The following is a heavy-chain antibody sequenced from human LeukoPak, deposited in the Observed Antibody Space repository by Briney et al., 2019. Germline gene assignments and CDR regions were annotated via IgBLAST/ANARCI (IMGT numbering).Heavy chain of an antibody. Sequence: GESLQISCKGSGSIFTSYWIGWVRQLPGKGLGCMGIIYPGDSDTRYSPSFQGQVTISADKSNSTAYLQWSSLKASDTAMYYCARLQCSSTSCYREDYYGMDVWGQGTTVTVSS. J-gene: IGHJ6*02. CDR3: ARLQCSSTSCYREDYYGMDV. CDR1: GSIFTSYW. CDR2: IYPGDSDT. D-gene: IGHD2-2*01. V-gene: IGHV5-51*01.